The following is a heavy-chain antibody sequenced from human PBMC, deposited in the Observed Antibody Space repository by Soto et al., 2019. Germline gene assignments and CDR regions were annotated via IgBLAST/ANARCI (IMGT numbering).Heavy chain of an antibody. J-gene: IGHJ4*02. D-gene: IGHD3-10*01. CDR2: FDPEDGET. V-gene: IGHV1-24*01. CDR1: GYTLTELS. CDR3: ATETLRGVIFLPSF. Sequence: ASVKVSCKVSGYTLTELSMHWVRQAPGKGLEWMGGFDPEDGETIYAQKFQGRVTMTEDTSTDTAYMELSSLRSEDTAVYYCATETLRGVIFLPSFWGQGTLVTVSP.